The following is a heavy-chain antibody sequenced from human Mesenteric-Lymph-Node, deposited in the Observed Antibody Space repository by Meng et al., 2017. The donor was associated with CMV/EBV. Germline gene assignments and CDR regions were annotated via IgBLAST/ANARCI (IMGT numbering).Heavy chain of an antibody. D-gene: IGHD6-19*01. Sequence: ASGGTFSSYPISWVRPAPGQGLGWMGGIIPIFGTANYAQKFQGRVTITTDESTSTAYMELSSLRSEDTAVYYCARSGSGWYGGGIEYPGQGSLVTVSS. CDR3: ARSGSGWYGGGIEY. CDR2: IIPIFGTA. V-gene: IGHV1-69*05. J-gene: IGHJ4*02. CDR1: GGTFSSYP.